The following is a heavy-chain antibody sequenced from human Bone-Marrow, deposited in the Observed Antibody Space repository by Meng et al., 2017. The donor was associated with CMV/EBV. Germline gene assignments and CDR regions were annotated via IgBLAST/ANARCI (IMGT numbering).Heavy chain of an antibody. Sequence: ASVKVSCKASGYTFTSYDINWVRQATGQGLEWMGWMNPNSGNTGYAQKFQGRVTMTRNTSISTAYMELSRLRSDDTAVYYCAREYQLLYNWFDPWGQGTLVTVSS. D-gene: IGHD2-2*01. V-gene: IGHV1-8*01. CDR1: GYTFTSYD. CDR3: AREYQLLYNWFDP. J-gene: IGHJ5*02. CDR2: MNPNSGNT.